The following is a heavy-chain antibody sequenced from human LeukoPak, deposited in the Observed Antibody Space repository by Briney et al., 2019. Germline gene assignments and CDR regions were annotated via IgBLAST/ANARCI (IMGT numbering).Heavy chain of an antibody. CDR3: ARDPPNADYYDSSGYYFDY. CDR2: INPNSGGT. D-gene: IGHD3-22*01. Sequence: GASVKVSFKASVYTFTGYYMHWVRQAPGQGLEWMGWINPNSGGTNYAQKFQGRVTMTRDTSISTAYMELSRLRSDDTAVYYCARDPPNADYYDSSGYYFDYWGQGTLVTVSS. V-gene: IGHV1-2*02. J-gene: IGHJ4*02. CDR1: VYTFTGYY.